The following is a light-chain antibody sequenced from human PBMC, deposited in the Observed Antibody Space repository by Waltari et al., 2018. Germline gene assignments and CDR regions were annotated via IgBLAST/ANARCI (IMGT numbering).Light chain of an antibody. CDR3: LQYSSSPFT. Sequence: DIQMTQSPSSLSASVGDTVTITCRASQNIGSWLAWYQQKPGKAPKLLISKASNLQSGVPSRFSGSGSGTDFTLTISSLQPEDFASYYCLQYSSSPFTFGPGTKLDIK. V-gene: IGKV1-12*02. CDR1: QNIGSW. CDR2: KAS. J-gene: IGKJ3*01.